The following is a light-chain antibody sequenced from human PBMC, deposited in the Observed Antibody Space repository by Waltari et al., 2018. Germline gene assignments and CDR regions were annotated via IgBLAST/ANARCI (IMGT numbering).Light chain of an antibody. Sequence: DIQMTQSPSTLSASVGDRVTITCRASQSISTWLAWYQQKPGKAPKVLIYKASNLESGVPSRFSGSGSGTEFTLTISSLQPDDFATYYCQQYNSYSATFGPGTKVDIK. V-gene: IGKV1-5*03. J-gene: IGKJ3*01. CDR1: QSISTW. CDR2: KAS. CDR3: QQYNSYSAT.